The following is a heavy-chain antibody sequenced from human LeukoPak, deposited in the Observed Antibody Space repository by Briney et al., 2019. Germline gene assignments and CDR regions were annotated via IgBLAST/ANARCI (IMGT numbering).Heavy chain of an antibody. V-gene: IGHV1-69*05. Sequence: SVKVSCKASGGTFSSYAISWVRQAPGQGLEWMGGIIPIFGTANYAQKFQGRVTITTDESTSTAYMELSSLRSEDTAVYYCARDRGNYYGSGNDMGDYWGQGTLVTVSS. J-gene: IGHJ4*02. CDR3: ARDRGNYYGSGNDMGDY. D-gene: IGHD3-10*01. CDR2: IIPIFGTA. CDR1: GGTFSSYA.